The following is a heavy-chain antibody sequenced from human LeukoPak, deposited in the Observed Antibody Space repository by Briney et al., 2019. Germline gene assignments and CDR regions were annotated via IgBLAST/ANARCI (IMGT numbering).Heavy chain of an antibody. J-gene: IGHJ6*03. V-gene: IGHV3-30-3*01. D-gene: IGHD6-6*01. CDR1: GFTFSSYA. CDR2: ISYDGSNK. Sequence: GGSLRLSCAASGFTFSSYAMHWVRQAPGKGLEWVAVISYDGSNKYYADSVKGRFTISRDNAKNSLYLQMNSLRAEDTAVYYCARDFEYSSSPADYYYYVDVWGKGTTVTVSS. CDR3: ARDFEYSSSPADYYYYVDV.